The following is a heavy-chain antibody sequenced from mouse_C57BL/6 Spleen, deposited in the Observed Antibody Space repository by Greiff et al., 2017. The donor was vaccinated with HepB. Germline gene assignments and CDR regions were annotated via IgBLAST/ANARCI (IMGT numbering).Heavy chain of an antibody. CDR1: GYAFSSYW. CDR3: ARWGDGSYYFDY. CDR2: IYPGDGDT. V-gene: IGHV1-80*01. J-gene: IGHJ2*01. Sequence: QVQLQQSGAELVKPGASVKISCKASGYAFSSYWMNWVKQRPGKGLEWIGQIYPGDGDTNYNGKFKGKATLTADKSSSTAYMQLSSLTSEDSAVYFCARWGDGSYYFDYWGQGTTLTVSS.